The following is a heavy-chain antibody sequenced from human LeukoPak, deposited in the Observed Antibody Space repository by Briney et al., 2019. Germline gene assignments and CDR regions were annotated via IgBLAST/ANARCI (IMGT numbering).Heavy chain of an antibody. D-gene: IGHD3-16*02. V-gene: IGHV4-4*07. CDR1: GGSISSYY. Sequence: SETLSLTCTVSGGSISSYYWSWIRQPAGKGLEWIGRIYTSGSTNYNPSLKSRVTISVDTSKNQFSLKLSSVTAADTAVYYCASWPYYDYVWGSYRYVGLAFDIWGQGTMVTVSS. CDR2: IYTSGST. CDR3: ASWPYYDYVWGSYRYVGLAFDI. J-gene: IGHJ3*02.